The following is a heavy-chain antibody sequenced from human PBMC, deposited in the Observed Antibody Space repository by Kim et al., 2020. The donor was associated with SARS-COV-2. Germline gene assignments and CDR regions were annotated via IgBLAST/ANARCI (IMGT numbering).Heavy chain of an antibody. D-gene: IGHD6-19*01. Sequence: SFQGHVTISADKSISTAYLQWSSLKASDTAMYYCARHNIAVAGSHYGMDVWGQGTTVTVSS. V-gene: IGHV5-10-1*01. J-gene: IGHJ6*02. CDR3: ARHNIAVAGSHYGMDV.